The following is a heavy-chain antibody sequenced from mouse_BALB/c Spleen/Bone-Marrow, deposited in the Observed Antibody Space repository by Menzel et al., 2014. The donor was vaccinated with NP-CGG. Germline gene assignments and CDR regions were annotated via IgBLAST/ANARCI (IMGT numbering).Heavy chain of an antibody. J-gene: IGHJ1*01. CDR3: TRSNYGYWYFDV. V-gene: IGHV1S81*02. CDR1: GYSFTNYY. CDR2: INPSNGGT. D-gene: IGHD1-1*01. Sequence: VQLVESGAELVKPGASVKLSCKASGYSFTNYYMYWVKRRPGQGLEWIGEINPSNGGTNFNEKFKNKATLTVDKSSSTAYMQLSSLTPEDSAVYYCTRSNYGYWYFDVWGAGTTVTVSS.